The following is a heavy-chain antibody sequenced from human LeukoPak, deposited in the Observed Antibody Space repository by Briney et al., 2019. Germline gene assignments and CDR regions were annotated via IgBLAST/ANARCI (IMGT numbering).Heavy chain of an antibody. CDR3: ATLSQVGATVDY. J-gene: IGHJ4*02. Sequence: GASVKVSCKVSGYTLTGLSMHWVRQAPGKGLEWMGGFDPEDGETIYAQKFQGRVTMTEDTSTDTAYMELSSLRSEDTAVYYCATLSQVGATVDYWGQGTLVTVSS. D-gene: IGHD1-26*01. CDR1: GYTLTGLS. V-gene: IGHV1-24*01. CDR2: FDPEDGET.